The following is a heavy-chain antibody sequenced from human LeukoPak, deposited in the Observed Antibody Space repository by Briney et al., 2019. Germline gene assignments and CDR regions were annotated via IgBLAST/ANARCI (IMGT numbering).Heavy chain of an antibody. D-gene: IGHD3-10*01. Sequence: SETLSLTCAVYGESFSGHYWTWIRQPPGRGLEWIGEINHSGSTTSNPSLNNRVTISVDTSKNQFSLKPTSVTAADTAVYYCARPRYGSGSLDSWGQGTLVTVSS. V-gene: IGHV4-34*01. CDR1: GESFSGHY. J-gene: IGHJ4*02. CDR3: ARPRYGSGSLDS. CDR2: INHSGST.